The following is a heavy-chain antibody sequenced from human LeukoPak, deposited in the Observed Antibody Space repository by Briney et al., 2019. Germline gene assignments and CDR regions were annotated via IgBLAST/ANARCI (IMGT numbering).Heavy chain of an antibody. V-gene: IGHV4-39*07. Sequence: SETLSLTCTVSGVSISSSSYCWGWIRQPPGKGLEWIGSIYYSGRTYYNPSLKSRVSISVDTSKNQFSLKLSSVTAADTAVYYCARDRSSSWYEMDYWGQGTLVTVSS. CDR1: GVSISSSSYC. CDR2: IYYSGRT. D-gene: IGHD6-13*01. CDR3: ARDRSSSWYEMDY. J-gene: IGHJ4*02.